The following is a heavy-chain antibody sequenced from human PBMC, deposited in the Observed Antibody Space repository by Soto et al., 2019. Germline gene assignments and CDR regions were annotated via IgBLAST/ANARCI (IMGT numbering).Heavy chain of an antibody. CDR1: GLTFSSYA. Sequence: GGSLRLSCAASGLTFSSYAMSWVRQAPGKGLEWVSGISGSGISTYYADSVKGRFTISRDNSRNTLYLQMNSLRAEDTAVYYCAKNSESSAYSSFDYWGQGTLVTVSS. V-gene: IGHV3-23*01. D-gene: IGHD3-22*01. CDR3: AKNSESSAYSSFDY. CDR2: ISGSGIST. J-gene: IGHJ4*02.